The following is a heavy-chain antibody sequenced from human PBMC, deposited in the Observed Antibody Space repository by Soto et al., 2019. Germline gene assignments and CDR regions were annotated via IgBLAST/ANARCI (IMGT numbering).Heavy chain of an antibody. CDR3: ARDLWGYCGTDCYPLDV. Sequence: SETLSLTCTVSCFSISRSSYYGGWIRPPPGKGLEWIGSIYYSGSTYYNPSLKSRVTISVDTSKNQFSLNVSSVTAADTAVYYCARDLWGYCGTDCYPLDVWGQGTTVTVSS. V-gene: IGHV4-39*02. D-gene: IGHD2-21*02. CDR2: IYYSGST. CDR1: CFSISRSSYY. J-gene: IGHJ6*02.